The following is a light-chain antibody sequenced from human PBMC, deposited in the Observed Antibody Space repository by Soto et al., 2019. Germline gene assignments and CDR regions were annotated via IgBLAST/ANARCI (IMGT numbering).Light chain of an antibody. V-gene: IGLV3-21*04. Sequence: SYELTQPPSVTVAPGRTARITCWGNNIGSRSVHWYQQMPGQAPLLVIYYDRDRPSGIPERFSGSNSGNTATLTINRVEAGEEASYYCQVWDSGSGHRVFGGGTKLTVL. CDR1: NIGSRS. J-gene: IGLJ2*01. CDR3: QVWDSGSGHRV. CDR2: YDR.